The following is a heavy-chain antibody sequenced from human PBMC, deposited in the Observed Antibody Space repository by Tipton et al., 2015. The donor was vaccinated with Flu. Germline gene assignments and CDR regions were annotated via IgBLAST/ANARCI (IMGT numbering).Heavy chain of an antibody. CDR2: INTNNGNT. V-gene: IGHV1-18*01. J-gene: IGHJ4*02. CDR1: GYTFTSYG. CDR3: ARDFAGTAAHFDY. Sequence: QVQLVQSGSEVKKPGASVKVSCKASGYTFTSYGINWVRQARGQGLEWMGWINTNNGNTNYAQKLQGRVTMTTDTSTGTAYMERRSLKAGDTAVYYCARDFAGTAAHFDYWGQGPLVTVSS. D-gene: IGHD1-1*01.